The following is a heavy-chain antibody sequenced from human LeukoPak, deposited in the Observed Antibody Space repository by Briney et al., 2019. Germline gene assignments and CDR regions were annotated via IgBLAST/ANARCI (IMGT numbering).Heavy chain of an antibody. V-gene: IGHV1-2*02. CDR1: GYTFTGYY. Sequence: GASVKVSCKASGYTFTGYYMHWVRQAPGQGLEWMGWINPNSGGTNYAQKFQGRVTMTRDTSISTAYMELSRLRSDDTAVYYCATMYSSSWYWFDPWGQGTLVTVSP. D-gene: IGHD6-13*01. CDR3: ATMYSSSWYWFDP. CDR2: INPNSGGT. J-gene: IGHJ5*02.